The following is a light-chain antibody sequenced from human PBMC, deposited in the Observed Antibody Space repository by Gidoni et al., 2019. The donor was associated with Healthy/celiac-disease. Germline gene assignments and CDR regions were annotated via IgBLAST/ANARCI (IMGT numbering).Light chain of an antibody. J-gene: IGKJ1*01. V-gene: IGKV1-9*01. Sequence: DIQLTQSPSFLSTSVGDRVTITCRASQGISSYLAWFQQKPGEAPNLLIYAASTLQSGVPSRFSGSGSGTEFTLTISSLQPEDFATYYCQQLNSYPWTFXQGTRVEIK. CDR3: QQLNSYPWT. CDR1: QGISSY. CDR2: AAS.